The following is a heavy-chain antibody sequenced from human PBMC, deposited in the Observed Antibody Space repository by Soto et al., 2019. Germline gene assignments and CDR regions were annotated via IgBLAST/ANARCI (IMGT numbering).Heavy chain of an antibody. D-gene: IGHD3-22*01. CDR1: GFTFSSYA. Sequence: EVQLLESGGGLVQPGGSLRLSCAASGFTFSSYAMSWVRQAPGKGLEWVSAISGSGGSTYYADSVKGRFTISRDNSKNTLDLQMNSLRAGDTDVYYCAKARNYYDSSGYYHWGQGTLVTVSS. CDR3: AKARNYYDSSGYYH. V-gene: IGHV3-23*01. CDR2: ISGSGGST. J-gene: IGHJ5*02.